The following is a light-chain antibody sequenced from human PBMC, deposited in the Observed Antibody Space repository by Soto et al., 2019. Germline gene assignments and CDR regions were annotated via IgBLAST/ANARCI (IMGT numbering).Light chain of an antibody. CDR1: QHFFGSF. CDR2: AAS. J-gene: IGKJ1*01. CDR3: QQYAISERT. V-gene: IGKV3-20*01. Sequence: EILLTQSPDTLSLSPGDIATLSCRASQHFFGSFLAWYQQRHCQAPRLLIYAASTRAPGIPDRFSGSESGTDFTLTISRLEPEDFAVYYCQQYAISERTFGQGTRVEL.